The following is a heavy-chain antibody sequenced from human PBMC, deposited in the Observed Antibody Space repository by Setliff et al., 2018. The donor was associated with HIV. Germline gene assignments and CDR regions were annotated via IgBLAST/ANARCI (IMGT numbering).Heavy chain of an antibody. CDR3: ARGALLAVFDFDH. J-gene: IGHJ4*02. CDR2: INVGNGDT. CDR1: GYTFTTYS. D-gene: IGHD3-10*01. Sequence: ASVKVSCKASGYTFTTYSLHWVRQAPRHSLEWMGWINVGNGDTKYSPELQGRISITRDTSANTAYMELSSLRSDDTAVYFCARGALLAVFDFDHWGQGTQVTVS. V-gene: IGHV1-3*01.